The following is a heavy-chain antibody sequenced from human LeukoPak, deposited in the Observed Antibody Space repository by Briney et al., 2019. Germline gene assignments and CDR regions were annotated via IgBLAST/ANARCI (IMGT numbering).Heavy chain of an antibody. CDR1: GFTFSYYG. V-gene: IGHV3-23*01. Sequence: GGSLRLSCAASGFTFSYYGLSWVRQAPGKGLEWVSGFGHNGDITYSDSVKGRFTISRDNSKNTLYLQMNSLRAEDTAVYYCARGSTAMAPLGNYWGQGTLVTVSS. J-gene: IGHJ4*02. CDR3: ARGSTAMAPLGNY. D-gene: IGHD5-18*01. CDR2: FGHNGDIT.